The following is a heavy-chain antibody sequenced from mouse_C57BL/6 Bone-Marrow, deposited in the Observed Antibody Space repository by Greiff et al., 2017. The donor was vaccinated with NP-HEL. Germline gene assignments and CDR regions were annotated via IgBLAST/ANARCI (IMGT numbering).Heavy chain of an antibody. CDR1: GFTFSDYG. J-gene: IGHJ3*01. CDR2: ISSGSSTI. CDR3: ASSLTGFAY. D-gene: IGHD1-1*01. V-gene: IGHV5-17*01. Sequence: EVKLMESGGGLVKPGGSLKLSCAASGFTFSDYGMHWVRQAPEKGLEWVAYISSGSSTIYYADTVKGRFTISRDNAKNTLFLQMTSLRSEDTAMYYCASSLTGFAYWGQGTLVTVSA.